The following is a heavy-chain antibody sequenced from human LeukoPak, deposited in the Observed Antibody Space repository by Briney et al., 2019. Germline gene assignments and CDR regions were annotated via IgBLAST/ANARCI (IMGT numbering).Heavy chain of an antibody. CDR2: ISSSGSTI. J-gene: IGHJ4*02. CDR1: GFTFSDYY. Sequence: GGSLRLSCAASGFTFSDYYMSWIRQAPGKGLEWVSYISSSGSTIYYADSVKGRFTISRDNAKNSLYLQMNSLRAEDTAVYYCARESRNPLSSWYYFDYWGQGTLVTVSS. V-gene: IGHV3-11*01. CDR3: ARESRNPLSSWYYFDY. D-gene: IGHD2/OR15-2a*01.